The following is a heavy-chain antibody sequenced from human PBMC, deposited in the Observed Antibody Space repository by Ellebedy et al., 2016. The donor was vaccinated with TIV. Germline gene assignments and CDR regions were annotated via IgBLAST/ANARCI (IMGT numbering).Heavy chain of an antibody. Sequence: GESLKISCAASGFTFSSYSMNWVRQAPGKGLEWVSYISSSSSTIYYADSVKGRFTISRDNAKNSLYLQMNSRRDEDTAVYYCARGGYYYGMDVWGQGTTVTVSS. CDR1: GFTFSSYS. J-gene: IGHJ6*02. CDR2: ISSSSSTI. V-gene: IGHV3-48*02. CDR3: ARGGYYYGMDV.